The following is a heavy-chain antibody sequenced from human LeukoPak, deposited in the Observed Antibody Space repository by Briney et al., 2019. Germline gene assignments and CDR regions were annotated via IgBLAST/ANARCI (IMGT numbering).Heavy chain of an antibody. Sequence: GGSLRLSCAASGFTFSSYAMSWVRQAPGKGLEWVSAISGSGGSTYYADSVKGRFTISRDNSKNTLYLQMNSLRAEDTAVYHCAKDTIKWGSYRYFDYWGQGTLVTVSS. J-gene: IGHJ4*02. CDR1: GFTFSSYA. CDR3: AKDTIKWGSYRYFDY. V-gene: IGHV3-23*01. CDR2: ISGSGGST. D-gene: IGHD3-16*02.